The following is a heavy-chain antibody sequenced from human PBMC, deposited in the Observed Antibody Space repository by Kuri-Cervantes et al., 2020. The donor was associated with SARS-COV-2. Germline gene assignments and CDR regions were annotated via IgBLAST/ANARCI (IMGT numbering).Heavy chain of an antibody. Sequence: SETLSLTCTVSGGSISSSSYYWGWIRQPPGKGLEWSGSIYYSGSTYYNPSLKSRVTISVDTSRNQFSLKLSSVTAADTAVYYCASQAAKYCSSTSCYTGVFDYWGQGTLVTVSS. CDR1: GGSISSSSYY. D-gene: IGHD2-2*02. CDR3: ASQAAKYCSSTSCYTGVFDY. J-gene: IGHJ4*02. CDR2: IYYSGST. V-gene: IGHV4-39*07.